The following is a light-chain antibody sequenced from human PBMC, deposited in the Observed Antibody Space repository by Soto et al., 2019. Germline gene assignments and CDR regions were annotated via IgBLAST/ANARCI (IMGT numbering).Light chain of an antibody. Sequence: DIQMTQSPSSLSASVGDRVTITCRASQSISSSLIWYQQKPGKASKFLIYAASSLQSGVPSRFSGSGSGTDFTLTISSLQPEDFATYYCQQNYSTPRTFXQGTKVDIK. CDR3: QQNYSTPRT. CDR1: QSISSS. CDR2: AAS. J-gene: IGKJ1*01. V-gene: IGKV1-39*01.